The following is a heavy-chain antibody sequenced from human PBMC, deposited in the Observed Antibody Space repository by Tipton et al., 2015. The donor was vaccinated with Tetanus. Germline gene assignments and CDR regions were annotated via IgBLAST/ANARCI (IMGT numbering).Heavy chain of an antibody. CDR2: IYYSGST. Sequence: TLSLTCSVSGGSIGGSPFFWNWIRQQPGKGPEWIGYIYYSGSTFYNPSFESRVTISVDTAKNQFSLKLNSVTAADTAVYYCARDQGGGRVARLNWFGPWGQGTLVAVSS. CDR3: ARDQGGGRVARLNWFGP. J-gene: IGHJ5*02. CDR1: GGSIGGSPFF. D-gene: IGHD3-16*01. V-gene: IGHV4-31*03.